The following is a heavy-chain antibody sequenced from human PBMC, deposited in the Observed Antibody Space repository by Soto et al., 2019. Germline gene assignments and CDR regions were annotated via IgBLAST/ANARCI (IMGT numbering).Heavy chain of an antibody. D-gene: IGHD3-22*01. J-gene: IGHJ4*02. CDR2: ISYDGSNK. CDR3: AKGYYYDSSGYYEY. Sequence: GGSLRLSCAASGFTFSSYGMHWVRQAPGKGLEWVAVISYDGSNKYYADSVKGRFTISRDNSKNTLYLQMNSLRAEDTAVYYCAKGYYYDSSGYYEYWGQGT. CDR1: GFTFSSYG. V-gene: IGHV3-30*18.